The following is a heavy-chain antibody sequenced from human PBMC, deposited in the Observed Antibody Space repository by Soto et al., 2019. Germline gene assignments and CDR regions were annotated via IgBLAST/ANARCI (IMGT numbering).Heavy chain of an antibody. Sequence: QVQLVQSGAEVKKPGASVKVSCKASGDTFTRYDISWVRQATVQGLEWMGWMNTNNGNTDYALKFQGRVTMTMNTSIGTAYMELSSLSSEDTSVYSCARSPRNYYALGSYSYFRHWGQGTLVTVSS. CDR3: ARSPRNYYALGSYSYFRH. CDR1: GDTFTRYD. D-gene: IGHD3-10*01. V-gene: IGHV1-8*01. J-gene: IGHJ1*01. CDR2: MNTNNGNT.